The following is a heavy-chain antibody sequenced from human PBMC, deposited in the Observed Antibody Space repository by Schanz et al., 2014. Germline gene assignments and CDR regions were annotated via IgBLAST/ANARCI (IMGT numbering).Heavy chain of an antibody. J-gene: IGHJ6*02. Sequence: QVQLVQSGPAVKKPGASMKVSCRASGYTFTSYGISWVRQAPGQGLEWMGWISAYNGNTNYAQKLQGRVTMTTDTSTSTAYMELRSLRSDDTAVYYCARDNLVSSSWYNYYGMDVWGQGTTVTVSS. CDR3: ARDNLVSSSWYNYYGMDV. D-gene: IGHD6-13*01. V-gene: IGHV1-18*01. CDR2: ISAYNGNT. CDR1: GYTFTSYG.